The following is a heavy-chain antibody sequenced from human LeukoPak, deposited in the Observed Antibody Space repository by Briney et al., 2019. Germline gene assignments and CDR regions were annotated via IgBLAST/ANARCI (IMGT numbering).Heavy chain of an antibody. Sequence: GGSLRLSCAASGFTFSSYAMNWVRQAPGKGLEWVSAISGSGGSTYYADSVKGRFTISRDNSKNTLYLQMNSLRAEDTAVYYCAKGWGYYYYGMDVWGQGTTVTVSS. CDR1: GFTFSSYA. V-gene: IGHV3-23*01. CDR2: ISGSGGST. D-gene: IGHD7-27*01. J-gene: IGHJ6*02. CDR3: AKGWGYYYYGMDV.